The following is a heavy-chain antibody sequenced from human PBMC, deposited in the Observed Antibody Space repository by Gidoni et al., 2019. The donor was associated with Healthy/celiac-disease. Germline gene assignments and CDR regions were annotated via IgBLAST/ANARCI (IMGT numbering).Heavy chain of an antibody. CDR3: ARDKLRFLEWQNYYYYGMDV. V-gene: IGHV3-21*01. Sequence: EVQLVESGGGLVKPGGSLRLSCAASGFTFSSYSMNWVRQAPGKGLEWVSSISSSSSYIYYADSVKGRFTISRDNAKNSLYLQMNSLRAEDTAVYYCARDKLRFLEWQNYYYYGMDVWGQGTTVTVSS. J-gene: IGHJ6*02. CDR2: ISSSSSYI. CDR1: GFTFSSYS. D-gene: IGHD3-3*01.